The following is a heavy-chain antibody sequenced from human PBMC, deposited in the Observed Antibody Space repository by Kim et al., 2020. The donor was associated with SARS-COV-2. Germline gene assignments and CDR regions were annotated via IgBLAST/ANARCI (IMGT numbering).Heavy chain of an antibody. Sequence: GGSLRLSCAASGFTFTIYGMHWVRQAPGKGLEWVAVISYDGSNKYYADSVKGRFTIARDNSKNTLYLQMNSLRAEDTAVYYCAKGGGSGYFDSSAYAFDHWGQGTLVTVSS. CDR2: ISYDGSNK. V-gene: IGHV3-30*18. CDR3: AKGGGSGYFDSSAYAFDH. D-gene: IGHD3-22*01. J-gene: IGHJ4*02. CDR1: GFTFTIYG.